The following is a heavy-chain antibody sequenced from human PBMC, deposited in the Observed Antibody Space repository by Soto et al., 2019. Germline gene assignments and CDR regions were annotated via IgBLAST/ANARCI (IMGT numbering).Heavy chain of an antibody. CDR2: IYWDDDK. V-gene: IGHV2-5*02. J-gene: IGHJ6*02. Sequence: QITLKESGPTLVKPTQTLTLTCSFSGFSLSTSGVGVGWIRQPPGKALEWLALIYWDDDKRYSPSLKSRLTITKDTSKNRVVLTMTNMHPVDTATYYCAHQYSGYDPVLYYYCGMDVWGQGTTVTVSS. CDR3: AHQYSGYDPVLYYYCGMDV. CDR1: GFSLSTSGVG. D-gene: IGHD5-12*01.